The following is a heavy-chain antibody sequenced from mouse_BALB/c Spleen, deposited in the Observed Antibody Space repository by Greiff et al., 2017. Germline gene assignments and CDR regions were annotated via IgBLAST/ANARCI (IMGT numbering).Heavy chain of an antibody. V-gene: IGHV5-17*02. CDR1: GFTFSSFG. J-gene: IGHJ1*01. CDR3: ARWGDRRNSYWYFDV. D-gene: IGHD3-3*01. CDR2: ISSGSSTI. Sequence: EVQGVESGGGLVQPGGSRKLSCAASGFTFSSFGMHWVRQAPEKGLEWVAYISSGSSTIYYADTVKGRFTISRDNPKNTLFLQMTSLRSEDTAMYYCARWGDRRNSYWYFDVWGAGTTVTVSS.